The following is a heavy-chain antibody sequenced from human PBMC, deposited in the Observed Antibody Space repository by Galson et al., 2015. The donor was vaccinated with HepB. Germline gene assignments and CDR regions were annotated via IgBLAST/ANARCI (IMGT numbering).Heavy chain of an antibody. J-gene: IGHJ4*02. CDR3: AKDRHGYNSFSVDFDY. Sequence: SLRLSCAASGFTFSSYGMHWVRQAPGKGLEWVAVISYDGSNKYYADSVKGRFTISRDNSKNTLYLQMNSLRAEDTAVYYCAKDRHGYNSFSVDFDYWGQGTLVTVSS. V-gene: IGHV3-30*18. CDR1: GFTFSSYG. D-gene: IGHD5-24*01. CDR2: ISYDGSNK.